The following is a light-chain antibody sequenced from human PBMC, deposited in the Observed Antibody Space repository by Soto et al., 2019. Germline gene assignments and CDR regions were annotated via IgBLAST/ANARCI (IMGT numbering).Light chain of an antibody. CDR2: AAS. V-gene: IGKV1-39*01. Sequence: DIQMTQSPSSLSASVGDRVTITCRASQSISSHLNWYQQKPGKAPKLLIFAASSLQSGVPSRFSGSGSGTAFTLPISSLQPEDFAAYYCQQSYSTRLTFGGGTKVEIK. CDR1: QSISSH. J-gene: IGKJ4*01. CDR3: QQSYSTRLT.